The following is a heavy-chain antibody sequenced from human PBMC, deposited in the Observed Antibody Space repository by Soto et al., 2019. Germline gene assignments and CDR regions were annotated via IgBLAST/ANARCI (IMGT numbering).Heavy chain of an antibody. D-gene: IGHD3-3*01. CDR1: GYTFTNYG. V-gene: IGHV1-18*04. CDR2: ISAYNGKA. CDR3: ARQHNDLWSHSPDFDY. Sequence: QVQLVQSGGEVKKPGASVKVSCKASGYTFTNYGVSWVRQAPGQGLEWMGWISAYNGKANYAHNVQARVTMTIDTSTSKAYMELRSLRSDDTAVYYCARQHNDLWSHSPDFDYWGQGTLVTVS. J-gene: IGHJ4*02.